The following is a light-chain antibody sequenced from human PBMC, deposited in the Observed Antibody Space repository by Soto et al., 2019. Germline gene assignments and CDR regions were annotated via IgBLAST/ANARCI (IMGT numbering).Light chain of an antibody. J-gene: IGLJ2*01. CDR3: SSYTSSSDVV. Sequence: QSALTQPASVSGSPGQSITISCTGTSSDVGGYNYVSRYQQHPGKAPKLMIYDVSNRSSGVSNRFSGSKSGKTASLTISGLQAEDEADYYCSSYTSSSDVVFGGGTKLTVL. CDR1: SSDVGGYNY. V-gene: IGLV2-14*01. CDR2: DVS.